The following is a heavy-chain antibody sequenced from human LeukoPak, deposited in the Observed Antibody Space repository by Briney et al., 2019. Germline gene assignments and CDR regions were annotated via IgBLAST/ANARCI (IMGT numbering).Heavy chain of an antibody. CDR1: GFTFRSNW. D-gene: IGHD4-23*01. V-gene: IGHV3-74*01. J-gene: IGHJ3*02. Sequence: GGSLRLSCAASGFTFRSNWMHWVRQAPGKGLVWVSHINTDGSSTNYADSMKGRFTISRDNAKNSLYLQMNSLRVEDTALYYCARVRSVGGNPHAFNIWGQGTMVTVS. CDR3: ARVRSVGGNPHAFNI. CDR2: INTDGSST.